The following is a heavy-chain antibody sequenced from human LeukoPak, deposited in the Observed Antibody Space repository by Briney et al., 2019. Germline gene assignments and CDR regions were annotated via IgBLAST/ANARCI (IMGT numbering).Heavy chain of an antibody. CDR2: SKAGNGNT. V-gene: IGHV1-3*02. CDR3: ARGGDLATGDAFDI. CDR1: GYTFTSYA. J-gene: IGHJ3*02. D-gene: IGHD5-12*01. Sequence: ASVKVSCKASGYTFTSYAMHWVRQAPGQRLEWMGWSKAGNGNTKYSQEFQGRVTITRDTSASTAYMELSSLRSEDMAVYYCARGGDLATGDAFDIWGQGTMVTVSS.